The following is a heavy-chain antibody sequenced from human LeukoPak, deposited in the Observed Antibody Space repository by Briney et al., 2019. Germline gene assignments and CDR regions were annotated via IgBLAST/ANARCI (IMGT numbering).Heavy chain of an antibody. J-gene: IGHJ4*02. CDR3: ARTYSSGWYYSDY. V-gene: IGHV3-64*01. D-gene: IGHD6-19*01. CDR2: ISSNGGST. CDR1: GFTFSSYA. Sequence: GGSLRLSCAASGFTFSSYAMHWVRQAPGKGLEYVSAISSNGGSTYYANSVKGRFTISRDNSKNTLYLQMGSLRAEDMAVYYCARTYSSGWYYSDYWGQGTLVTVSS.